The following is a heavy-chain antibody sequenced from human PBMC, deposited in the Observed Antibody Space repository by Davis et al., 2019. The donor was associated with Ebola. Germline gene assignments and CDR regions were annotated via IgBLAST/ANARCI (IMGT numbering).Heavy chain of an antibody. CDR2: IRSKANNYAT. D-gene: IGHD6-25*01. CDR3: TYTYSSGEDV. Sequence: GSLRLSCAASGFTFSGSAMHWVRQASGKGLEWVGRIRSKANNYATAYAASVKGRFTISRDDSKNTAYLQMNSLKTEDTAVYYCTYTYSSGEDVWGQGTTVTVSS. CDR1: GFTFSGSA. J-gene: IGHJ6*02. V-gene: IGHV3-73*01.